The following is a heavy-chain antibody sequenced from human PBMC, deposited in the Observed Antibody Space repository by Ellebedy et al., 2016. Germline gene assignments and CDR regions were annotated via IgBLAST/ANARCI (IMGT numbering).Heavy chain of an antibody. CDR3: AREVSSGWYYFDN. J-gene: IGHJ4*02. Sequence: GGSLRLSXAASGFSFRSHGMHWVRQAQGKGLEWVASIWSDGTNTSYPDSVKGRFTISRDNSKNTLYLQMNSLRAEDTAVYYCAREVSSGWYYFDNWGQGTLVTVSS. V-gene: IGHV3-33*01. CDR1: GFSFRSHG. D-gene: IGHD6-19*01. CDR2: IWSDGTNT.